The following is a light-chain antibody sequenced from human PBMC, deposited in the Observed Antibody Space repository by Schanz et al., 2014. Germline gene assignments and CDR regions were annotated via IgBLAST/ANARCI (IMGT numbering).Light chain of an antibody. CDR2: KAS. Sequence: DIQMTQSPSTLSASIGDRVTITCRASQSISSWLAWYQQKPGKAPKVLIYKASSLESGVPSRFSGSGSGTEFTLTISSLQSEDFAAYYCQQYNGYSMTFGQGTKLEIK. J-gene: IGKJ2*01. CDR1: QSISSW. CDR3: QQYNGYSMT. V-gene: IGKV1-5*03.